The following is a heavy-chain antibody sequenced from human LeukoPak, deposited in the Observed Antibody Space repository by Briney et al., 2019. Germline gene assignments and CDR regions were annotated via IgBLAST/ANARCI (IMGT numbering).Heavy chain of an antibody. CDR3: ARGKRRFDP. CDR1: GFSFSDHY. J-gene: IGHJ5*02. CDR2: ISSSSDYSR. Sequence: GGSLRLSYAASGFSFSDHYMSWLRQAPGKGLEWLAYISSSSDYSRYYADSAKGRFTISRDNTKNSLFLQMNSLRDGDTAVYYCARGKRRFDPWGQGTLVTVSS. D-gene: IGHD3-10*01. V-gene: IGHV3-11*01.